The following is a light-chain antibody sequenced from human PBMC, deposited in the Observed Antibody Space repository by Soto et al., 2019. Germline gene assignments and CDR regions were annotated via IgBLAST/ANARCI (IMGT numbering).Light chain of an antibody. CDR1: QGISSY. CDR3: QQAASFPIT. Sequence: DIQLTQSPSFLSASVGDRVTITCRASQGISSYLAWFQQKPGRAPNLLIYGASTLQSGVPSRFSGSGSGTDFTLTINSLQPEDFATYYCQQAASFPITFGQGTRLEIK. V-gene: IGKV1-9*01. J-gene: IGKJ5*01. CDR2: GAS.